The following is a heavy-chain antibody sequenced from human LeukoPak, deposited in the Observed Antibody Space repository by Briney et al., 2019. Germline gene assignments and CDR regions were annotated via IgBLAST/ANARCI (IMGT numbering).Heavy chain of an antibody. J-gene: IGHJ4*02. CDR3: AKDVAGSGSYGFDF. V-gene: IGHV3-23*01. CDR2: ISGSGGTT. Sequence: GGSLRLSCAASEFTFSNYGMSWVRQAPGKGLEWVSGISGSGGTTYYPDSVKGRFSISRDNSKNTLYLQMNSLRAEDTALYYCAKDVAGSGSYGFDFWGQGTLVAVSS. D-gene: IGHD3-10*01. CDR1: EFTFSNYG.